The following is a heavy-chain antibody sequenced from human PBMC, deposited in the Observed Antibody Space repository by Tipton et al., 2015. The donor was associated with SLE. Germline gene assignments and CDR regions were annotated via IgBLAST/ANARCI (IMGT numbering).Heavy chain of an antibody. Sequence: GSLRLSCAASGFMFNDYYMNWIRQAPGKELEWVSYISRGGNTIYYAESVKGRFTISRDNAKKSLHLQMESLRAEDTAVYYCARGQLVPDYWGQGTLVTVSS. CDR2: ISRGGNTI. D-gene: IGHD6-6*01. CDR1: GFMFNDYY. J-gene: IGHJ4*02. V-gene: IGHV3-11*04. CDR3: ARGQLVPDY.